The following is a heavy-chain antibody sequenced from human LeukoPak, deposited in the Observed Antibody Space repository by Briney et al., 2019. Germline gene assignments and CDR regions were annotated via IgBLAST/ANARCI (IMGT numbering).Heavy chain of an antibody. J-gene: IGHJ6*02. CDR2: INPTGGST. CDR3: ARERYCSGGNCFVTYYYGMDV. D-gene: IGHD2-15*01. V-gene: IGHV1-46*01. Sequence: GASVKVSCKASGYSFTTYYMHWVRQAPGQGLEWMGLINPTGGSTNYAQKFEGRVTMTRDTSTSTVYMELSSLRSEDTVMYYCARERYCSGGNCFVTYYYGMDVWGQGTTVTVSS. CDR1: GYSFTTYY.